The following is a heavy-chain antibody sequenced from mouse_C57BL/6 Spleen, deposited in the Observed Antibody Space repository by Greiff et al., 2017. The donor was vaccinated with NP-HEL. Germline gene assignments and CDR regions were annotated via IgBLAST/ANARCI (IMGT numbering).Heavy chain of an antibody. Sequence: VQLQQSGPELVKPGASVKISCKASGYSFTDYYMHWVKQSTGKSLEWIGVINPNYGTTSYIQKFKGKATLTVDQSSSTAYMQLNSLTSEDSAVYYCARYYGSDWYFDVWGTGTTVTVSS. CDR1: GYSFTDYY. J-gene: IGHJ1*03. CDR2: INPNYGTT. V-gene: IGHV1-39*01. CDR3: ARYYGSDWYFDV. D-gene: IGHD1-1*01.